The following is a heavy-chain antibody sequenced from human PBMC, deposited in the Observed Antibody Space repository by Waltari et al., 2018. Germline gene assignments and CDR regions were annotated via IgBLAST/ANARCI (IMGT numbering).Heavy chain of an antibody. D-gene: IGHD3-10*01. CDR3: AKLRNYGTTWAGAFDC. J-gene: IGHJ4*02. CDR2: FNGRDGGA. CDR1: GFTFTTYA. V-gene: IGHV3-23*01. Sequence: EEQLLQSGGGLVQPGGSLRLSCAASGFTFTTYAMSWVRQAPGKGLELVSAFNGRDGGAYYADSLKGRFTISSDNSRNTLYLQMNSLRAEDTAVYYCAKLRNYGTTWAGAFDCWGQGTLVTVSS.